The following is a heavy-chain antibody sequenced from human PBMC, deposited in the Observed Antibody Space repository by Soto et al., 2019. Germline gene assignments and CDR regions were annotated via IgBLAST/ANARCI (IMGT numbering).Heavy chain of an antibody. Sequence: QVQLVQSGAEVKKPGASVKVSCKASGYIFTSYGISWVRQAPGQGLEWMGWISGYNGNTSYTQKCQGRGTMTTDTSTSTAYMELRSLRSDDTAVYYCARGRSGRSWSDYYYYHYMDVWGKGTTVTVSS. CDR1: GYIFTSYG. V-gene: IGHV1-18*01. J-gene: IGHJ6*03. D-gene: IGHD6-13*01. CDR2: ISGYNGNT. CDR3: ARGRSGRSWSDYYYYHYMDV.